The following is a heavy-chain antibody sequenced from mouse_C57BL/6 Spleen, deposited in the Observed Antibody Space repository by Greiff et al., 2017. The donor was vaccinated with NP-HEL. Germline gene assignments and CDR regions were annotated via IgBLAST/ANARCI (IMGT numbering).Heavy chain of an antibody. Sequence: EVQRVESGPGLVKPSQSLSLTCSVTGYSITSGYYWNWIRQFPGNKLEWMGYISYDGSNNYNPSLKNRISITRDTSKNQFFLKLNSVITEDTATYYCAREDGPWGQGTTLTVSS. D-gene: IGHD2-3*01. CDR1: GYSITSGYY. J-gene: IGHJ2*01. CDR2: ISYDGSN. V-gene: IGHV3-6*01. CDR3: AREDGP.